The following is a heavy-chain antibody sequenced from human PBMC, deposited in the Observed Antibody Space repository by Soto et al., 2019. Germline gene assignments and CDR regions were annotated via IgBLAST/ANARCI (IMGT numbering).Heavy chain of an antibody. V-gene: IGHV4-39*07. CDR1: GGSISSSSYY. D-gene: IGHD6-19*01. CDR3: ARRVAGTYGNWYDP. CDR2: ISYSGST. J-gene: IGHJ5*02. Sequence: PSETLSLTCTVSGGSISSSSYYWGWIRQPPGKGLEWIGSISYSGSTYYNPSLESRVTISVDTPKNQFSLQLSSVTAADTAVYYCARRVAGTYGNWYDPWGQGTLVTVSS.